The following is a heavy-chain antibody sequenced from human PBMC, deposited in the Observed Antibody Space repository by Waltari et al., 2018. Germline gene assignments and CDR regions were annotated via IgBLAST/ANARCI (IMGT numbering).Heavy chain of an antibody. D-gene: IGHD3-3*01. Sequence: QLQLQESGPGLVKPSETLSLICAVSGGSISTTTYYWGWIRQYPGKGLEWIGSNSYSGITYYSPSLESLVSVSVDTSNNQFSLKLTSVTAADTAVYYFASQGPDLEWFMRGYFDYWGQGTLVTVSS. V-gene: IGHV4-39*01. CDR2: NSYSGIT. J-gene: IGHJ4*02. CDR1: GGSISTTTYY. CDR3: ASQGPDLEWFMRGYFDY.